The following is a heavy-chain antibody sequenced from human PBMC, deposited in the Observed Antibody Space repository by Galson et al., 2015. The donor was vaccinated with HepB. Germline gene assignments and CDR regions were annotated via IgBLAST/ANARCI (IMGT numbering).Heavy chain of an antibody. CDR2: ISGSGGST. J-gene: IGHJ6*02. D-gene: IGHD1-26*01. CDR3: AKALGSGSYPYYYGMDV. V-gene: IGHV3-23*01. CDR1: GFTFSSYA. Sequence: SLRLSCAASGFTFSSYAMSWVRQAPGKGLEWVSAISGSGGSTYYADSVKGRFTISRDNSKNTLYLQMNSLRAEDTAVYYCAKALGSGSYPYYYGMDVWGQGTTVTVSS.